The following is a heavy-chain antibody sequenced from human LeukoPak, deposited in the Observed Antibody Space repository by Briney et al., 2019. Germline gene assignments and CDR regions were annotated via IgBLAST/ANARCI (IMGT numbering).Heavy chain of an antibody. J-gene: IGHJ3*02. CDR3: ARPFGAHDAFDI. V-gene: IGHV4-59*01. CDR1: GGSISSYY. CDR2: IYYSGST. D-gene: IGHD3-10*01. Sequence: PSETLSLTCTVSGGSISSYYWSWIRQPPGKGLEWIGYIYYSGSTNYNPSLKGRVTISVDTSKNQFSLKLSSVTAADTAVYYCARPFGAHDAFDIWGQGTMVTVSS.